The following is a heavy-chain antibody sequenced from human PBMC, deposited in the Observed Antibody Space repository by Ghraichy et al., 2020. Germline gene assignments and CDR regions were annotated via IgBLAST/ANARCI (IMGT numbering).Heavy chain of an antibody. Sequence: GGSLRLSCAASGFTFIGYGLHWVRQAPGRGLECVATITYDGSDEFYTDSVKGRFTISRDNSKNALYLQMNSLRAEDTAVYYCAREGLRWLQKDYFDNWGQGTLVTVSS. J-gene: IGHJ4*02. V-gene: IGHV3-30*04. CDR1: GFTFIGYG. CDR3: AREGLRWLQKDYFDN. D-gene: IGHD5-24*01. CDR2: ITYDGSDE.